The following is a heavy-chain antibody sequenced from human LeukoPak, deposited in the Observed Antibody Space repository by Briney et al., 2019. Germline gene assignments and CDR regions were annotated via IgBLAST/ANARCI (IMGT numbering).Heavy chain of an antibody. J-gene: IGHJ5*02. CDR3: ARDRVSDFWSGYPVNWFDP. V-gene: IGHV1-69*04. Sequence: SVKVSCKASGYTFTSYGISWVRQAPGQGLEWMGRIIPILGIANYAQKFQGRVTITADKSTSTAYMELSSLRSEDTAVYYCARDRVSDFWSGYPVNWFDPWGQGTLVTVSS. CDR1: GYTFTSYG. CDR2: IIPILGIA. D-gene: IGHD3-3*01.